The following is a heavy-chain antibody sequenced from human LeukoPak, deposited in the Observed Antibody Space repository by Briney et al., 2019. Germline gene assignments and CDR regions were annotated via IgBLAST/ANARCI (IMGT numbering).Heavy chain of an antibody. J-gene: IGHJ4*02. D-gene: IGHD2-2*01. Sequence: SETLSLTCAVYGGSFSGYYWSWIRQPPGTGLEWIGEINHSGSTNYNPSLKSRVTISVDTSKNQFSLKLSSVTAADTAVYYCARGRPAEIVVVPAATTPTFDYWGQGTLVTVSS. CDR1: GGSFSGYY. CDR3: ARGRPAEIVVVPAATTPTFDY. V-gene: IGHV4-34*01. CDR2: INHSGST.